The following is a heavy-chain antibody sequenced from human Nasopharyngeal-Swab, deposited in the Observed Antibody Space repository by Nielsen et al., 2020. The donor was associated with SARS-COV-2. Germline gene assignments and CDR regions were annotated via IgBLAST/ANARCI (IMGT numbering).Heavy chain of an antibody. D-gene: IGHD6-6*01. CDR2: INHSGGT. Sequence: SQTLSLTCAVYGGSFSGYYWSWIRQPPGKGLEWIGEINHSGGTNYNPSLKSRVTISVDTSKNQFSLKLSSVTAADTAVYYCARGEDSSSSTHSIRYYYYGMDVWGQGTTVTVSS. V-gene: IGHV4-34*01. CDR1: GGSFSGYY. CDR3: ARGEDSSSSTHSIRYYYYGMDV. J-gene: IGHJ6*02.